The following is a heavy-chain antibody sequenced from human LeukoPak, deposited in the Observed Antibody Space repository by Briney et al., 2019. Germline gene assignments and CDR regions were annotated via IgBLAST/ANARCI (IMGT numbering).Heavy chain of an antibody. D-gene: IGHD3-22*01. Sequence: AASVKLSCTASGGTFSSYAISWVRQAPGQGLEWMGGIIPICGTANDAQEMGRRVTITADESTRTAYMELSSLRSADTAVYYCAGSHSLDGSGYHQFDYWGQGTLVTVSS. J-gene: IGHJ4*02. CDR2: IIPICGTA. V-gene: IGHV1-69*13. CDR1: GGTFSSYA. CDR3: AGSHSLDGSGYHQFDY.